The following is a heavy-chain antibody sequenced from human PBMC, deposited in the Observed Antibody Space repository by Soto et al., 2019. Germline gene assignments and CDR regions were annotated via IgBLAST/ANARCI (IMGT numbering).Heavy chain of an antibody. Sequence: PSETLSLTCAVYGGSFSGYYWSWIRQPPGKGLDWIGEINHSGSTNYNPSLKSRVTISVDTSKNQFSLKLSSVTAADTAVYYCARKCPEDIVVVPAPRDWFDPWGQGTLVTVSS. CDR3: ARKCPEDIVVVPAPRDWFDP. J-gene: IGHJ5*02. V-gene: IGHV4-34*01. CDR2: INHSGST. D-gene: IGHD2-2*01. CDR1: GGSFSGYY.